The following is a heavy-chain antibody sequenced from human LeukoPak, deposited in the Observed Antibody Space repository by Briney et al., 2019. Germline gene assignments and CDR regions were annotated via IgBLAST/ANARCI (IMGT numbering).Heavy chain of an antibody. CDR3: ARGYDFWNGYYRQNWFDP. Sequence: SETLSLTCAVYGGSFSGYYWSWIRQPPGKGLEWIGEINHSGSTNYNPSLKSRVTISVDTSKNQFSLKLSSVTAADTAVYYCARGYDFWNGYYRQNWFDPWGQGTLVTVSS. V-gene: IGHV4-34*01. J-gene: IGHJ5*02. CDR2: INHSGST. CDR1: GGSFSGYY. D-gene: IGHD3-3*01.